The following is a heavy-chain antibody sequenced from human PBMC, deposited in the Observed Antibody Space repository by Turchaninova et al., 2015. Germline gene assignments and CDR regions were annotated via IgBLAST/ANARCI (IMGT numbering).Heavy chain of an antibody. V-gene: IGHV3-30*18. CDR2: ISYDGSST. J-gene: IGHJ6*02. Sequence: GGVQPGRSLTLSCAASGFTFSNYGMHWVRQAPDMGLEWVAFISYDGSSTYYAESVKGRFTISRDNSKNTLYLQRNSLRGEDTAVYYCAKDSREQWLVRYNYYGMDVWGQGTTVTVS. D-gene: IGHD6-19*01. CDR3: AKDSREQWLVRYNYYGMDV. CDR1: GFTFSNYG.